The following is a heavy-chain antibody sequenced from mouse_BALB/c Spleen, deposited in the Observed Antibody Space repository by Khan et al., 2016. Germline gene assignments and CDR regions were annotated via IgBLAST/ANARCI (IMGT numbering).Heavy chain of an antibody. CDR2: IDPANGNT. Sequence: VRLQQSGAELVKPGASVKLSCTASGFNIKDTYMHWVKQRPEQGLEWIGRIDPANGNTKYDPKFQGKATITADTSSNTAFLQLSSLTSEDTAVYYCSRGYYGTSHFDYWGQGTTLTVSS. V-gene: IGHV14-3*02. J-gene: IGHJ2*01. CDR1: GFNIKDTY. D-gene: IGHD1-1*01. CDR3: SRGYYGTSHFDY.